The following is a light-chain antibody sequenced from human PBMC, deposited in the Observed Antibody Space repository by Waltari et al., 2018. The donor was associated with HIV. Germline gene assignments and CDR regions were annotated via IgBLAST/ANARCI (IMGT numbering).Light chain of an antibody. J-gene: IGKJ1*01. CDR2: EAS. V-gene: IGKV1-5*03. CDR3: QTYLGFRT. CDR1: QPIYGR. Sequence: DIQMTQSPSTLSASVGDRVTITCRASQPIYGRLAWFQQKPGKAPKILIYEASTSLSGVPLRFNAGGYGTEFTLTIDTLQPDDFATYYCQTYLGFRTFGQGTKVEI.